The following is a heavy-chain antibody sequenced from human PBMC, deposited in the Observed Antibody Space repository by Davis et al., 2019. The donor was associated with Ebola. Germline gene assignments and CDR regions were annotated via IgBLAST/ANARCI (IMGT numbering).Heavy chain of an antibody. J-gene: IGHJ1*01. V-gene: IGHV1-2*04. CDR2: MNPNSGGT. CDR3: AKPLWQVATFAEYFQH. D-gene: IGHD5-12*01. CDR1: GYTFTSYD. Sequence: AASVKVSCKASGYTFTSYDINWVRQATGQGLEWMGWMNPNSGGTNYAQKFQGWVTMTRDTSISTAYMELSRLRSDDTAVYYCAKPLWQVATFAEYFQHWGQGTLVTVSS.